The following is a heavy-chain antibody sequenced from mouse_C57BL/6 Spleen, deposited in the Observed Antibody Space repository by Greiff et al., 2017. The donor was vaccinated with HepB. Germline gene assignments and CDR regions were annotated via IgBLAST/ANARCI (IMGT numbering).Heavy chain of an antibody. D-gene: IGHD1-1*01. J-gene: IGHJ4*01. Sequence: QVQLKQSGPGLVAPSQSLSITCTVSGFSLTSYAISWVRQPPGKGLEWLGVIWTGGGTNYNSALKSRLSISKDNSKSQVFLKMNSLQTDDTARYYCARNYYGSSGGAMDYWGQGTSVTVSS. V-gene: IGHV2-9-1*01. CDR2: IWTGGGT. CDR1: GFSLTSYA. CDR3: ARNYYGSSGGAMDY.